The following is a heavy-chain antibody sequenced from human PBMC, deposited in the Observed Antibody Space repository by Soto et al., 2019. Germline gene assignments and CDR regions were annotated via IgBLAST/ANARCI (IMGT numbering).Heavy chain of an antibody. Sequence: GGSLRLSCAASGFTFISYGMSWVRQAPGKGLEWVSAISGSGGSTYYADSVKGRFTISRDNSKNTLYLQMNSLRAEDTAVYYCASKQGDYDSSGYYCADWGQGTLVTVSS. J-gene: IGHJ4*02. CDR3: ASKQGDYDSSGYYCAD. CDR1: GFTFISYG. CDR2: ISGSGGST. D-gene: IGHD3-22*01. V-gene: IGHV3-23*01.